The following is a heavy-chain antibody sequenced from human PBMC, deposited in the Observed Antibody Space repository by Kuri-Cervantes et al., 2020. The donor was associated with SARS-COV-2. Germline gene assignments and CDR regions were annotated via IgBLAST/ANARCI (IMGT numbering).Heavy chain of an antibody. V-gene: IGHV1-18*01. CDR2: ISAYNGNT. CDR1: GYTFTSYG. CDR3: ATEHPAGQLLWFGAESKLAFDI. D-gene: IGHD3-10*01. Sequence: ASVKVSCKASGYTFTSYGISWVRQAPGQGLEWMGWISAYNGNTNYAQKFQGRVTMTEDTSTDTAYMELSSLRSEDTAVYYCATEHPAGQLLWFGAESKLAFDIWGQGTMVTVSS. J-gene: IGHJ3*02.